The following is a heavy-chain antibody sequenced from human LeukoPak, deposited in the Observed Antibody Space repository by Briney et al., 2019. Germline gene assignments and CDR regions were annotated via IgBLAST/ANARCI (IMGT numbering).Heavy chain of an antibody. D-gene: IGHD3-3*01. CDR3: ARGGPYYDFWSGYYTAFDY. CDR1: GFTFSSYA. V-gene: IGHV3-64*01. J-gene: IGHJ4*02. Sequence: GGSLRLSCAASGFTFSSYAMHWVRQAPGKGLEYVSAIRSNGGSTYYANSVKGRFTISRDNSKNTLYLQMGSLRAEDMAVYYCARGGPYYDFWSGYYTAFDYWGQGTLVTVSS. CDR2: IRSNGGST.